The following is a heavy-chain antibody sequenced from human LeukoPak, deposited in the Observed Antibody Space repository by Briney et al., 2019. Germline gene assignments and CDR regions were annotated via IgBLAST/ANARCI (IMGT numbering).Heavy chain of an antibody. Sequence: PGGSLRLSCAASGFTVSSNYMSWVRQAPGKGQELVSVIYSADSTYYADSVKGRFTISRDNSKNTLYLQMNSLRAEDTAVYYCATVEYYDSSGSCYFQHWGQGTLLTVSS. CDR3: ATVEYYDSSGSCYFQH. V-gene: IGHV3-53*01. CDR1: GFTVSSNY. J-gene: IGHJ1*01. D-gene: IGHD3-22*01. CDR2: IYSADST.